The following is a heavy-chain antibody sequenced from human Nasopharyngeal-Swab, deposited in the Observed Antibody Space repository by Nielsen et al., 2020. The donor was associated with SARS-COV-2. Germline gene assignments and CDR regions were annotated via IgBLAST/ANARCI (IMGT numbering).Heavy chain of an antibody. D-gene: IGHD3-22*01. CDR1: GFTFSDYY. V-gene: IGHV3-11*04. CDR3: ARVIWLNYYDSSGVNWFDP. Sequence: GGSLRLSCAASGFTFSDYYMSWIRQAPGKGLEWVSYISSSGSTIYYADSVKGRFTISRDNAKNSLYLQMNSLRAEDTAVYYCARVIWLNYYDSSGVNWFDPWGQGTLVTVSS. CDR2: ISSSGSTI. J-gene: IGHJ5*02.